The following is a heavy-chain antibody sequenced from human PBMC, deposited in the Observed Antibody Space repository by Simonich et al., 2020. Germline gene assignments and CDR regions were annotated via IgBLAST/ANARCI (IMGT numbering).Heavy chain of an antibody. CDR3: ARDGLGTAYYYYMDV. CDR1: GFTFSSYW. J-gene: IGHJ6*03. CDR2: IKQDGSEK. D-gene: IGHD7-27*01. Sequence: EVQLVESGGGLVQPGGSLRLSCAASGFTFSSYWMSWVRHAPGKGLEWVANIKQDGSEKYYVDSVKGRFTISRDNAKKSLYRQMNSLRAEDTAVYYCARDGLGTAYYYYMDVWGNGTTVTVSS. V-gene: IGHV3-7*01.